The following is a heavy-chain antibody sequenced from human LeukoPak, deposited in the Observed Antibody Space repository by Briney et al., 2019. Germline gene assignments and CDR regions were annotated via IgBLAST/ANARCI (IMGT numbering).Heavy chain of an antibody. CDR2: ISSSSTI. J-gene: IGHJ6*03. CDR1: GFTFSSYS. Sequence: GGSLRLSCAASGFTFSSYSMNWVRQAPGKGLEWVSYISSSSTIYYADSVKGRFTISRDNAKNSLYLQMNSLRAEDTAVYYCARDSSRMGYYYYYMDVWGKGTTVTVSS. V-gene: IGHV3-48*01. CDR3: ARDSSRMGYYYYYMDV. D-gene: IGHD1-14*01.